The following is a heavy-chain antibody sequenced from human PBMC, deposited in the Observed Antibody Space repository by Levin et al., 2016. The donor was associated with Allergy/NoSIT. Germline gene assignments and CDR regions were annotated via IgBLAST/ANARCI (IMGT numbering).Heavy chain of an antibody. D-gene: IGHD5-18*01. Sequence: SLKISCAASGFTFDDYAMHWVRQAPGKGLEWVSGISWNSGSIGYADSVKGRFTISRDNAKNSLYLQMNSLRAEDTALYYCAKDGGSSYGYVSYYGMDVWGQGTTVTVSS. J-gene: IGHJ6*02. CDR2: ISWNSGSI. CDR3: AKDGGSSYGYVSYYGMDV. V-gene: IGHV3-9*01. CDR1: GFTFDDYA.